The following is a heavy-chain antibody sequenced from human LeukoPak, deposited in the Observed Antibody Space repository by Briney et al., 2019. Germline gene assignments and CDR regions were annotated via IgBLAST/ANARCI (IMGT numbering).Heavy chain of an antibody. CDR3: ARIRPYYYDSSGYWYWDY. J-gene: IGHJ4*02. V-gene: IGHV1-2*04. CDR2: INPNSGGT. CDR1: GYTFTGYY. D-gene: IGHD3-22*01. Sequence: ASVKVSCKASGYTFTGYYMHWVRQAPGQGLEWMGWINPNSGGTNYAQKFQGWVTMTRDTSISTAYMELSRLRSDDTAVYYCARIRPYYYDSSGYWYWDYWGQGTLVTVSS.